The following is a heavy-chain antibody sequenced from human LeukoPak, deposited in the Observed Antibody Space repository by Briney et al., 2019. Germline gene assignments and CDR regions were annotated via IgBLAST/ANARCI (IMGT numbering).Heavy chain of an antibody. Sequence: GGSLRLSCAASGFTFSSYAMNWVRQAPGRGLEWVSSITTGSDIYYADSVKGRFTISRDNAKNSLYLDMNSLGAEDTAVYYCARIYSSGRGNDALDIWGQGTMVSVSS. CDR1: GFTFSSYA. CDR3: ARIYSSGRGNDALDI. CDR2: ITTGSDI. V-gene: IGHV3-21*01. J-gene: IGHJ3*02. D-gene: IGHD6-19*01.